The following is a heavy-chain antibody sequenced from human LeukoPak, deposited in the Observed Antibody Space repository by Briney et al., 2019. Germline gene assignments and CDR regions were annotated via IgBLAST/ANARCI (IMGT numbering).Heavy chain of an antibody. CDR1: GGSISSSSHY. V-gene: IGHV4-39*01. J-gene: IGHJ4*02. D-gene: IGHD6-19*01. CDR2: IFSSGTT. Sequence: SETLSLTCSVSGGSISSSSHYWGWIRQPPGKGLDWIGHIFSSGTTYYNPSLQSRVTISADTSKNQFSLKVNSVGAADTAVYYCARRNSGWPFDWWGPGSLVTVSS. CDR3: ARRNSGWPFDW.